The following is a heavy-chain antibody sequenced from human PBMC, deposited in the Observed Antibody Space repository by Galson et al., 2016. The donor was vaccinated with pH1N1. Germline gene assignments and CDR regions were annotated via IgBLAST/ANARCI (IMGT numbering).Heavy chain of an antibody. V-gene: IGHV2-5*02. CDR2: IYWDDDR. CDR3: AHSDPYYGLDV. J-gene: IGHJ6*02. CDR1: GFSLRTTGVG. Sequence: PALVKPTQTLTLACTFSGFSLRTTGVGVGWIRQPPGKALEWLALIYWDDDRRFSPSLKSRLTITKDPSKKQVVLRMTNMDPVDTATYYCAHSDPYYGLDVWGQGTTVTVSS.